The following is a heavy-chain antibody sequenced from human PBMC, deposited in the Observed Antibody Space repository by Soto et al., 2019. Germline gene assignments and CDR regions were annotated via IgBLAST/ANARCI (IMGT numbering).Heavy chain of an antibody. CDR3: ARSVAVPGAHIDY. Sequence: SETLSLTCSVSGGSISGSYWSWIRQSPGKGLEWLGYVYYTGSTNYSPSLRSRVSISADTSKNEFSLRLSSVTAADTAVYFCARSVAVPGAHIDYWGQGTQVTVSS. V-gene: IGHV4-59*01. CDR1: GGSISGSY. D-gene: IGHD6-19*01. J-gene: IGHJ4*02. CDR2: VYYTGST.